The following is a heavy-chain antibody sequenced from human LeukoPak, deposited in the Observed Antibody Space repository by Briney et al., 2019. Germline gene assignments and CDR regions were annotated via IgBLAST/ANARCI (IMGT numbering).Heavy chain of an antibody. D-gene: IGHD2-21*02. J-gene: IGHJ4*02. CDR1: GFTSSSYW. CDR2: IKTDGSIT. CDR3: ARDGDAPMTDFDY. V-gene: IGHV3-74*01. Sequence: GGSLRLSCAASGFTSSSYWMCWVRQDPGKGLAWVSCIKTDGSITAYAGSVKGRFTISRDNAKNTLYLQMNSLRADDTAVYYCARDGDAPMTDFDYWGQGTLVTVSS.